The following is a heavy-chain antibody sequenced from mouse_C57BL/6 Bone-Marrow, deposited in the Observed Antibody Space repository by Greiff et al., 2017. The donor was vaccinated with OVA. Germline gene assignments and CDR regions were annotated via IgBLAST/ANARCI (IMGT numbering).Heavy chain of an antibody. CDR3: ARLDWETHYFDY. V-gene: IGHV7-3*01. CDR1: GFTFTDYY. Sequence: EVQVVESGGGLVQPGGSLSLSCAASGFTFTDYYMSWVRQPPGKALEWLGFIRNKANGYTTEYSASVKGRFTISRDNSQSILYLQMNALRAEDSATYYCARLDWETHYFDYWGQGTTLTVSS. J-gene: IGHJ2*01. CDR2: IRNKANGYTT. D-gene: IGHD4-1*01.